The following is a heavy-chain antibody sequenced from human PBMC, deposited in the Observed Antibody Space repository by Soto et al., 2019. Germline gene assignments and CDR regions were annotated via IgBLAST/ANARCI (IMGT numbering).Heavy chain of an antibody. CDR1: GDSVSSNSAG. V-gene: IGHV6-1*01. J-gene: IGHJ4*01. Sequence: QVPLQQSGPGLVKLSQTLSLTCAITGDSVSSNSAGWSWVRQSPSRGLEWLGRTYYRSKWYYEYAVSVRGRITINPDTSKNQYSLQLNSVTPEDTAVYFCARGEQYSGRIFDYWGQGTLVTVSS. CDR3: ARGEQYSGRIFDY. D-gene: IGHD1-26*01. CDR2: TYYRSKWYY.